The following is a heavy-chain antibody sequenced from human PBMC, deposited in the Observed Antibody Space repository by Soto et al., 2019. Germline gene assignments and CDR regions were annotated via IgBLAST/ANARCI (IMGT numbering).Heavy chain of an antibody. CDR3: ARDPGQQGTAAAEDY. CDR2: INPSGGST. CDR1: GYTFTSYY. D-gene: IGHD6-13*01. Sequence: ASVKVSCKASGYTFTSYYMHWVRQAPGQELEWMGIINPSGGSTSYAQKFQGRVTMTRDTSTSTVYMELSSLRSEDTAVYYCARDPGQQGTAAAEDYWGQGTLVTVSS. V-gene: IGHV1-46*01. J-gene: IGHJ4*02.